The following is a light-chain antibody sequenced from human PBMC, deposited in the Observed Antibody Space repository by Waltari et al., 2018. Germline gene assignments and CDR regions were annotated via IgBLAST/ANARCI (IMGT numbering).Light chain of an antibody. CDR3: CSYAGSRV. CDR2: KGS. V-gene: IGLV2-23*01. Sequence: QPSLPQPASVSGSPGQSITIPRTGTSSDVGTYHLFSWYQQHPGKAPKLMIYKGSKRPSGVSNRFSGSKSGNTASLTISGLQAEDEADYYCCSYAGSRVFGGGTKLTVL. J-gene: IGLJ3*02. CDR1: SSDVGTYHL.